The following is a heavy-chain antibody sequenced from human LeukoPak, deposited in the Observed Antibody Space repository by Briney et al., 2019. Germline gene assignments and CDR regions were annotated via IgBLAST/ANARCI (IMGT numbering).Heavy chain of an antibody. J-gene: IGHJ4*02. V-gene: IGHV3-53*01. D-gene: IGHD4-17*01. CDR2: IYSGGST. CDR3: ARVVDHDYGDYYLDY. Sequence: AGGSLRLSCAASEFSVGSNYMTWVRQAPGKGLECISVIYSGGSTDYADSVKGRLTISRDNSKNTLYLQMNSLRAEDTAVYYCARVVDHDYGDYYLDYWGQGTLVTVSS. CDR1: EFSVGSNY.